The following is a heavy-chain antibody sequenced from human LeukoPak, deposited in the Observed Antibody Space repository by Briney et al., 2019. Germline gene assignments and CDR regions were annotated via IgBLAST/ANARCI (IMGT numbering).Heavy chain of an antibody. V-gene: IGHV4-59*01. CDR2: VYYSGTT. CDR3: ARSGGYSSSWSL. Sequence: SQTLSLTCTVSGGSLSTYYWDWIRQPPGTGLEWIGYVYYSGTTNFNPSLKIQVTVSVATSKNQFSLKLSSGSAAVTAVYYCARSGGYSSSWSLWGQGTLVTVSS. D-gene: IGHD6-13*01. CDR1: GGSLSTYY. J-gene: IGHJ4*02.